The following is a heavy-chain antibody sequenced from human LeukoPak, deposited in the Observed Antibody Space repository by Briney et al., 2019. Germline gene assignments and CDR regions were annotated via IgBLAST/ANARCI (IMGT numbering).Heavy chain of an antibody. CDR1: GFTFSSYA. CDR2: ISWNSGSI. J-gene: IGHJ4*02. CDR3: AKDNRRHYTSGPNPDSLH. Sequence: GGSLRLSCAASGFTFSSYAMHWVRQPPGKGLEWVSGISWNSGSIDYADSVKGRFTISRDNAKNSLYLQMNSLRVEDTAFYYCAKDNRRHYTSGPNPDSLHWGQGALVTVSS. D-gene: IGHD6-19*01. V-gene: IGHV3-9*01.